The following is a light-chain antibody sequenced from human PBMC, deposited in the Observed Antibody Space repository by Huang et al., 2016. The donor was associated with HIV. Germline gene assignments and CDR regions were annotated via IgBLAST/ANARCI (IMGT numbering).Light chain of an antibody. J-gene: IGKJ1*01. V-gene: IGKV3D-15*01. Sequence: EIVMTQSPATLSVSPGERATLSCRASQGVSNNIAWYQQKPGQTPRVLIHGASTRATGIAAKFSGRGSGTDFTLTITSRQHEDSAVYYCQHYNNWPPWTFGPGTQVEI. CDR2: GAS. CDR3: QHYNNWPPWT. CDR1: QGVSNN.